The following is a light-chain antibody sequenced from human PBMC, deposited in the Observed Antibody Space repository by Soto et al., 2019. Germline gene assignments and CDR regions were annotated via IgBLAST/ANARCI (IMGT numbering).Light chain of an antibody. CDR1: TGAVTSGHW. CDR3: LLFHSGSRV. V-gene: IGLV7-46*01. J-gene: IGLJ3*02. Sequence: QAVVTQETSLTVSPGGTVTLTCGSSTGAVTSGHWPYWFQQKPGQAPRTLIYETTKKHPWTPSRFSGSLLGDKAVLTLSGAKAEDGGYYFRLLFHSGSRVFGGGTKLTVL. CDR2: ETT.